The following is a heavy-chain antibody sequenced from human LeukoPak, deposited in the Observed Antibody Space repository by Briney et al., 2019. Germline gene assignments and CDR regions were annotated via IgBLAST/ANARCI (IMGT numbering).Heavy chain of an antibody. CDR2: ISSSSSYI. CDR1: GFTFSSYS. CDR3: ARGSPCSGGSCYSPDAFDI. Sequence: PRGSLTLSCAASGFTFSSYSTNWVRQAPGKGLEWVSSISSSSSYIYYADSVKGRFTISRDNAKNSLYLQMNSLRAEDTAVYYCARGSPCSGGSCYSPDAFDIWGQGTMVTVSS. V-gene: IGHV3-21*01. J-gene: IGHJ3*02. D-gene: IGHD2-15*01.